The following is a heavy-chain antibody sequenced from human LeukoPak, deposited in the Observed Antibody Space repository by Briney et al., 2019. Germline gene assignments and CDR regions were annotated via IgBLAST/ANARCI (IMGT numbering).Heavy chain of an antibody. V-gene: IGHV4-39*07. CDR3: ARGGIHSDILTLLRGRGDCYPFDY. Sequence: SETLSLTCTVSGGSISSSSYYWGWIRQPPGKGLEWIGEINHSGSTNYNPSLKSRVTISVDTSKNQFSLKLSSVTAADTAVYYCARGGIHSDILTLLRGRGDCYPFDYWGQGTLVTVSS. D-gene: IGHD2-21*02. CDR2: INHSGST. J-gene: IGHJ4*02. CDR1: GGSISSSSYY.